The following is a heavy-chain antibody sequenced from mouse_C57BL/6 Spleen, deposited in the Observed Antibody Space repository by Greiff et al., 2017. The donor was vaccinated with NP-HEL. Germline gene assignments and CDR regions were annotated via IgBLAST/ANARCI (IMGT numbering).Heavy chain of an antibody. J-gene: IGHJ1*03. V-gene: IGHV5-6*01. D-gene: IGHD1-1*01. CDR2: ISSGGSYT. CDR1: GFTFSSYG. Sequence: EVKLVESGGDLVKPGGSLTLSCAASGFTFSSYGMSWVRQTPDKRLEWVATISSGGSYTYYPDSVKGRFTISRDNAKNTLYLQMSSLKSEDTAMYYCASYGSSLYWYFDVWGTGTTVTVSS. CDR3: ASYGSSLYWYFDV.